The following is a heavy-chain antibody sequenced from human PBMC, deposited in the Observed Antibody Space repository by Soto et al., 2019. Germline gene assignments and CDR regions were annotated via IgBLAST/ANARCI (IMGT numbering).Heavy chain of an antibody. D-gene: IGHD1-26*01. CDR3: ARDLWELPRAYAYYGMDV. V-gene: IGHV1-18*01. CDR2: ISAYNGDT. CDR1: GYTFSTYG. Sequence: QVQLVQSGAEVKKPGASVKVSCKASGYTFSTYGISWVRQAPGQGLEWMGWISAYNGDTNLAQRLQGRVTMTTDTPTNTAYMELRSLRSDDTAVYYCARDLWELPRAYAYYGMDVWGQGTTVTVSS. J-gene: IGHJ6*02.